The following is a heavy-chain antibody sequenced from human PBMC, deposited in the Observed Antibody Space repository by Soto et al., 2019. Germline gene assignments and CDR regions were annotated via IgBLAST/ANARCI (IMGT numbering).Heavy chain of an antibody. CDR3: ARAEDTAMVIYAFDI. D-gene: IGHD5-18*01. CDR2: IYYSGST. V-gene: IGHV4-59*06. Sequence: PSETLSLTCTVSSGSISTYYWSWIRQHPGKGLEWIGYIYYSGSTYYNPSLKSRVTISVDTSKNQFSLKLSSVTAADTAVYYCARAEDTAMVIYAFDIWGQGTMVTVSS. J-gene: IGHJ3*02. CDR1: SGSISTYY.